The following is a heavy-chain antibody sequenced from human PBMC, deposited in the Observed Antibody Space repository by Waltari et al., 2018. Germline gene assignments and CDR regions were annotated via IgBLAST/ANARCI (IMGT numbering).Heavy chain of an antibody. J-gene: IGHJ4*02. D-gene: IGHD2-15*01. CDR1: GSPVTSANW. CDR2: VLSTGKT. Sequence: QLQESRPGLVKPSGTLSSCCAASGSPVTSANWWSWVRQSPQRGLEWIGQVLSTGKTNYSPSFASRVTMSLDASNNQFSLKVTSATAADTAVYYCARDRGRGLYLDVWGPGTLVTVSP. V-gene: IGHV4-4*02. CDR3: ARDRGRGLYLDV.